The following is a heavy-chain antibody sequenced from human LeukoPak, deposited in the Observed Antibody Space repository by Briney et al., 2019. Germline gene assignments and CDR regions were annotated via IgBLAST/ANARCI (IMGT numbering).Heavy chain of an antibody. D-gene: IGHD4-17*01. Sequence: GGSLRLSCAASGFTFSSYWMHWVRQAPGKGLVWVSRINSDGSSTTYADSVKGRFTMSRDNSKNTLYLHMDSLRVEDTAMYFCAREGSDYGDYDAFDIWGRGTMVIVSS. CDR1: GFTFSSYW. V-gene: IGHV3-74*01. J-gene: IGHJ3*02. CDR2: INSDGSST. CDR3: AREGSDYGDYDAFDI.